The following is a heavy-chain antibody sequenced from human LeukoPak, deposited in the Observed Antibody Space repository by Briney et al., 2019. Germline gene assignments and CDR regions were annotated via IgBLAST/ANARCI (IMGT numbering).Heavy chain of an antibody. CDR2: INPSGGST. CDR1: GYTFTSCY. V-gene: IGHV1-46*01. J-gene: IGHJ4*02. Sequence: ASGKVSCKASGYTFTSCYMHWVQQPPGQGLEGMGIINPSGGSTSYAQKFQGRVTMTRDTSTRRVYMELSSLRSEDTAVYYCARDEFIRRYCDYWGQGTLVTVSS. CDR3: ARDEFIRRYCDY. D-gene: IGHD3-10*01.